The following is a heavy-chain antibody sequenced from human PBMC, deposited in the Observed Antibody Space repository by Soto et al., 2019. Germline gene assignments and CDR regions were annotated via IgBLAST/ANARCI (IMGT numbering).Heavy chain of an antibody. D-gene: IGHD2-15*01. J-gene: IGHJ6*02. V-gene: IGHV3-53*01. Sequence: GGSLRLSCNASGFTVSSSYMSWVRQAPGMGLEWVAVIESGGSTHYADSVKGRFTISRDNSKNMIYLQLHTLRAGDTAVYYCAKDLGPLRLLNYYFYGLDVWGQGTTVTVSS. CDR1: GFTVSSSY. CDR3: AKDLGPLRLLNYYFYGLDV. CDR2: IESGGST.